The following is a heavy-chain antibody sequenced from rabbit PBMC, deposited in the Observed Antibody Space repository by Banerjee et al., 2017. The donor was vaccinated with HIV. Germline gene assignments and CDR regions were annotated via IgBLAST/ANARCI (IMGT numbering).Heavy chain of an antibody. J-gene: IGHJ6*01. D-gene: IGHD6-1*01. V-gene: IGHV1S40*01. CDR2: IWTTSSGST. Sequence: QSLEESGGDLVKPGASLTLTCTASGFSFSSSYYMCWVRQAPGKGLEWIACIWTTSSGSTWYASWVNGRFTISKTSSTTVTLQMTSLTVADTATYFCARGAVGGGYGYALWGPGTLVTVS. CDR1: GFSFSSSYY. CDR3: ARGAVGGGYGYAL.